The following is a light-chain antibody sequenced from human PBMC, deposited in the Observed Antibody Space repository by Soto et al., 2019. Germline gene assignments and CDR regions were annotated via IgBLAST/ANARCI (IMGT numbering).Light chain of an antibody. V-gene: IGKV1-12*01. CDR2: SAS. CDR3: QKTNRFPPS. Sequence: DIQMTQSPSSVSASIGDRVTITCRASPDISTWLAWYQQKPGNAPKVLIYSASSLESGVPLRFNGSGSGTDFTLTTSSLQPEALATYYCQKTNRFPPSLGGGNKVQIK. J-gene: IGKJ4*01. CDR1: PDISTW.